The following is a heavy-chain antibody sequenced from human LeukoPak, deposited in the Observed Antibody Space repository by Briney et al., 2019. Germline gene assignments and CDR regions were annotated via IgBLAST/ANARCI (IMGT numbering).Heavy chain of an antibody. CDR2: ISSSGTYK. Sequence: KPGGSLRLPCAVSGFTFSSYSMSWVRQAPGKGLEWVSSISSSGTYKYYADSVKGRFTISRDNAKNSLYLQMNSLRAEDTAVYYCARGPYYYDSSGYYFKSFDYWGQGTLVTVSS. D-gene: IGHD3-22*01. V-gene: IGHV3-21*01. J-gene: IGHJ4*02. CDR3: ARGPYYYDSSGYYFKSFDY. CDR1: GFTFSSYS.